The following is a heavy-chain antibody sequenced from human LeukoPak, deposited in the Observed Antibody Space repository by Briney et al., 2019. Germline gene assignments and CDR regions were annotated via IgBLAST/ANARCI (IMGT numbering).Heavy chain of an antibody. D-gene: IGHD2-15*01. CDR3: ARDPGFKYRYCSGGSCHFDY. Sequence: GASVKVSCKASGYTFTSYGISWVRQAPGQGLEWMGWISAYNGNTNYAQKLQGRVTMTTDTSTSTAYMELRSLRSDDTAVYYCARDPGFKYRYCSGGSCHFDYWGQGTLVTVSS. CDR1: GYTFTSYG. V-gene: IGHV1-18*01. CDR2: ISAYNGNT. J-gene: IGHJ4*02.